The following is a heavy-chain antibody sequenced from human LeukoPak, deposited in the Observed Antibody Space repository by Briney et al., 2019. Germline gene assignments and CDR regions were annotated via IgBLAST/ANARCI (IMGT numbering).Heavy chain of an antibody. V-gene: IGHV3-23*01. CDR1: GFTFSSYA. D-gene: IGHD2-15*01. CDR3: AKGVGCSGGTCYSGHGMDV. CDR2: LSGSGANT. J-gene: IGHJ6*02. Sequence: GGSLRLSCAASGFTFSSYAMSWVRQAPGKGLEWVSALSGSGANTYHADSVKGRFTISGDNSKNTLYLQVNSLRAEDTAVYYCAKGVGCSGGTCYSGHGMDVWGQGTTVTVSS.